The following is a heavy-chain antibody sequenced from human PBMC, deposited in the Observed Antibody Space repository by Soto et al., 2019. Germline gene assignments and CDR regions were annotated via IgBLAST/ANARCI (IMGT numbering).Heavy chain of an antibody. D-gene: IGHD2-15*01. CDR2: ITSTGSTT. V-gene: IGHV3-11*01. CDR1: GFTFSDYH. Sequence: VGSLRLSCAASGFTFSDYHMNWIRQAPGKGLEWVSFITSTGSTTYYADSVKGRFSISRDNAKNSLFLQMNSLRAEDTAMYYCAREYKGQIVVVAADRGTYFDYWGQGTLVTVSS. CDR3: AREYKGQIVVVAADRGTYFDY. J-gene: IGHJ4*02.